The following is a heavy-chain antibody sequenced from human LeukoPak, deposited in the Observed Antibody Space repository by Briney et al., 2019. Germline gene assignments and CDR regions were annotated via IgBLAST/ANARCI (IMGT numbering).Heavy chain of an antibody. CDR2: INPNIGAT. Sequence: GASVKVSCKASGYTFTDYYRHWVRQAPEQGLEWMGGINPNIGATLYAQNFQGRVTMTRDTSISTAYMELSRLTSDDTAVYYCARDDYGDLQYFENWGQGTLVTVSS. J-gene: IGHJ4*02. V-gene: IGHV1-2*02. CDR1: GYTFTDYY. CDR3: ARDDYGDLQYFEN. D-gene: IGHD4-17*01.